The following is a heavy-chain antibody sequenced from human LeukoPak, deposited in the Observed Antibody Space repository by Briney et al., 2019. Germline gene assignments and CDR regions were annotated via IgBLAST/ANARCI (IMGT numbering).Heavy chain of an antibody. Sequence: PSETLSLTCAVYGGSFRGYYWNWIRQPPGKGLEWIGEINHSGSTNYNPSLKSRVTISVDTSKNQFSLKLSSVTAADTAVYYCARRLAAAGGNWFDPWGQGTLVTVSS. J-gene: IGHJ5*02. CDR2: INHSGST. CDR1: GGSFRGYY. D-gene: IGHD6-13*01. V-gene: IGHV4-34*01. CDR3: ARRLAAAGGNWFDP.